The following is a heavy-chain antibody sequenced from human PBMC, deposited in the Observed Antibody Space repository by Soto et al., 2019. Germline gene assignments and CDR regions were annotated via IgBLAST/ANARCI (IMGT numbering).Heavy chain of an antibody. CDR3: ARDMTARNYYYYGMDV. V-gene: IGHV4-61*01. CDR1: GGSVSSGSYY. D-gene: IGHD6-6*01. CDR2: IYYSGST. Sequence: SETLSLTCTVSGGSVSSGSYYWSWIRQPPGKGLEWIGYIYYSGSTNYNPSLKSRVTISVDTSKNQFSLKLSSVTAADTAVYYCARDMTARNYYYYGMDVWGQGTTVTVSS. J-gene: IGHJ6*02.